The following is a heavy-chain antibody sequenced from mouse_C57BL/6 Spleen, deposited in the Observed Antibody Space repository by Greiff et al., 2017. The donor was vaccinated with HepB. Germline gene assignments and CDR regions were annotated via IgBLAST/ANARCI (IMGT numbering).Heavy chain of an antibody. CDR2: FYPGSGSI. CDR3: ARHDYDYDYFDY. V-gene: IGHV1-62-2*01. D-gene: IGHD2-4*01. CDR1: GYTFTEYT. J-gene: IGHJ2*01. Sequence: VQGVESGAELVKPGASVKLSCKASGYTFTEYTIHWVKQRSGQGLEWIGWFYPGSGSIKYNEKFKDKATLTADKSSSTVYMELSRLTSEDSAVYFCARHDYDYDYFDYWGQGTTLTVSS.